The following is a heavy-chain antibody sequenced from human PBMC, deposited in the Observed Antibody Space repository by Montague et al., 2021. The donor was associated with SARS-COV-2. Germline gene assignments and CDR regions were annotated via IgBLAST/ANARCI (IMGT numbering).Heavy chain of an antibody. V-gene: IGHV6-1*01. CDR2: TYYRFKWYS. D-gene: IGHD6-19*01. J-gene: IGHJ4*02. CDR1: GDSDSSNRLA. Sequence: CAISGDSDSSNRLARSWKRQSSSRGSAWLGRTYYRFKWYSDYAPSVRGRLTVNPDASKNEFSLELNYVTPEDTAVYYCVRYSGWFYFDFWGQGTLVTVSS. CDR3: VRYSGWFYFDF.